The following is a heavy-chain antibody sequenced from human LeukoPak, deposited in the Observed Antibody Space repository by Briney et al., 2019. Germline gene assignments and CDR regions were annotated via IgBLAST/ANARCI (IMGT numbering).Heavy chain of an antibody. CDR3: ARDNGWSADF. V-gene: IGHV3-7*03. CDR1: GFTFSRHW. J-gene: IGHJ4*02. D-gene: IGHD2-15*01. CDR2: IKQDGSAK. Sequence: PGGSLGLSCAASGFTFSRHWMYWVRQAPGKGLEWVANIKQDGSAKPYVDSVKGRFTISRDNAKNSLFLQMNSLRAEDTAVYYCARDNGWSADFWGQGTLVTVSS.